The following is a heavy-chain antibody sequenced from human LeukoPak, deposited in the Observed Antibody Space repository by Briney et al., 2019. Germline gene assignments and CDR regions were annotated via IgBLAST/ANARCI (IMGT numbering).Heavy chain of an antibody. CDR1: GYSFTSYW. V-gene: IGHV5-51*01. D-gene: IGHD5-18*01. J-gene: IGHJ4*02. Sequence: GESLKISCKGSGYSFTSYWIGWVRQMPGKGLEWMGIIYPGDSDTRYSPSFQGQVTISADKSISTAYLQWSSLKASDTAMYNCARYSYGFLEGDADSYYFDYWGQGTLVTVSS. CDR2: IYPGDSDT. CDR3: ARYSYGFLEGDADSYYFDY.